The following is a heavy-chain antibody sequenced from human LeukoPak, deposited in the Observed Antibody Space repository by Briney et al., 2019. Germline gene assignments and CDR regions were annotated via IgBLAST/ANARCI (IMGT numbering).Heavy chain of an antibody. CDR1: GFTFSSYS. V-gene: IGHV3-48*01. J-gene: IGHJ4*02. CDR3: ARGAYYYED. D-gene: IGHD3-22*01. CDR2: ITTSGGAK. Sequence: GGSLRLSCAASGFTFSSYSMNWVRQAPGKGLEWISYITTSGGAKNYADSVKGRFTISRDNAKNSLYLQMNSLRAEDTAVYYCARGAYYYEDWGQGTLVTVSS.